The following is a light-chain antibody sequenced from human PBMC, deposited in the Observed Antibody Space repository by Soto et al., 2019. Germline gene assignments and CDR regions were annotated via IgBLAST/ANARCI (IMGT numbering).Light chain of an antibody. CDR1: SGHSTYI. J-gene: IGLJ2*01. Sequence: QSVLTQSSSASASLGSSVKLTCTLSSGHSTYIIAWHQQQPGKAPRYLMKLEGSGSYNKGSGIPDRFSGSSSGADRYLTISNLLFEDEADYYCETWDTNVVVFGGGTKLTVL. V-gene: IGLV4-60*02. CDR3: ETWDTNVVV. CDR2: LEGSGSY.